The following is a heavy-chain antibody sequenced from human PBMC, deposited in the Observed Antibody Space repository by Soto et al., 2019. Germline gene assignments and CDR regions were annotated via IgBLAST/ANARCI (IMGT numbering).Heavy chain of an antibody. CDR1: GFTFSSYW. D-gene: IGHD2-21*02. J-gene: IGHJ4*02. CDR3: ARDIISVYGGNSGFDY. CDR2: IKQDGSEK. V-gene: IGHV3-7*01. Sequence: EVQLVESGGGLVQPGGSLRLSCAASGFTFSSYWMSWVRQAPGKGLEWVANIKQDGSEKYYVDSVKGRFTISRDNAKNSQYLQMNSRRAEDTAVYYCARDIISVYGGNSGFDYWGQGTLVTVSS.